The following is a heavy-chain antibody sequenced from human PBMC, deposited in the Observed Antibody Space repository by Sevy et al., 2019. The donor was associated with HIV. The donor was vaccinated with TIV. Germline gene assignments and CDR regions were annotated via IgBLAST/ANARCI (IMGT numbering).Heavy chain of an antibody. D-gene: IGHD3-10*01. CDR1: GFTFNTYA. CDR2: ISYSGSTT. CDR3: AKDRVSGSYYSGDFDY. Sequence: GGSLRLSCAASGFTFNTYAMTWVRRAPGKGLEWVSGISYSGSTTHYADSVKGRFTISRDNSKNTLYLQMSSLRAEDTAVYYCAKDRVSGSYYSGDFDYWGQGTLVTVSS. V-gene: IGHV3-23*01. J-gene: IGHJ4*02.